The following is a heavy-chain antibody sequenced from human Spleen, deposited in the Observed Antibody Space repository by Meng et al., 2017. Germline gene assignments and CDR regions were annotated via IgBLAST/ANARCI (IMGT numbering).Heavy chain of an antibody. CDR3: ARTYYYARSGYYFDY. J-gene: IGHJ4*02. V-gene: IGHV4-30-4*08. CDR2: FYYNGNT. CDR1: GGAISSGGYF. Sequence: QLQLQESGPGLVKPSQPLSLTCTVSGGAISSGGYFWTWIRQPPGKGLEWIGYFYYNGNTYYNPSLKSRVTISADTSKNQISLKLSSVTAADTAVYYCARTYYYARSGYYFDYWGQGTLVTVSS. D-gene: IGHD3-22*01.